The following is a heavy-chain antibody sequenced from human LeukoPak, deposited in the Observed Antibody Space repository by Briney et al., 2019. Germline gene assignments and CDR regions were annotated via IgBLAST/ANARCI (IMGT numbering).Heavy chain of an antibody. Sequence: SVKVSCKASGGTFSSYAISWVRQAPGQGLEWMGGIIPIFGTANYAQKFQGKVTITADESTSTAYMELSSLRSEDTAVYYCATDCSSTSCSTVGYWGQGTLVTVSS. CDR3: ATDCSSTSCSTVGY. D-gene: IGHD2-2*01. J-gene: IGHJ4*02. V-gene: IGHV1-69*13. CDR2: IIPIFGTA. CDR1: GGTFSSYA.